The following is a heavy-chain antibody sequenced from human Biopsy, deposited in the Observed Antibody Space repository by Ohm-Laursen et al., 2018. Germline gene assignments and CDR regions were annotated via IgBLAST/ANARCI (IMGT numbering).Heavy chain of an antibody. CDR3: VRGRDY. J-gene: IGHJ4*02. Sequence: SLRLSCAASGFTVSTTYMSWVRQAPGKGLEWVSIIYLDGNTYYTDSVKGRFTISRDNSKNALYLQMNSLRPADTAKYYCVRGRDYWGQGTLVTVSS. V-gene: IGHV3-53*01. CDR2: IYLDGNT. CDR1: GFTVSTTY.